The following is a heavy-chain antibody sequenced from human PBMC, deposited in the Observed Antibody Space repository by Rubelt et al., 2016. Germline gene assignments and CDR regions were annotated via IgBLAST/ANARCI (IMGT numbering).Heavy chain of an antibody. D-gene: IGHD6-13*01. CDR1: GGSFSGYY. Sequence: QVQLQQWGAGLLKPSETLSLTCAVYGGSFSGYYWSWIRQPPGKGLEWIGELNHSGSPNYNPSLKRRVTIAGDTSESPFSLKLSSVTAAGTAVYYCARGRRGSTSWLGRDYYGMDVWSQGTTVTVSS. J-gene: IGHJ6*02. V-gene: IGHV4-34*01. CDR3: ARGRRGSTSWLGRDYYGMDV. CDR2: LNHSGSP.